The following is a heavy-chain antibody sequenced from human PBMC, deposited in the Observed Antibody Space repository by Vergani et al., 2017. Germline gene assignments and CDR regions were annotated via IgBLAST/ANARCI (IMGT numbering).Heavy chain of an antibody. J-gene: IGHJ4*02. D-gene: IGHD1-26*01. V-gene: IGHV3-30-3*01. CDR3: AKESGSYYCFDS. CDR1: GFTFSSYT. Sequence: QVQLVGSGGGVVQPGRSLRLSCAASGFTFSSYTMHWVRQAPGKGLEWVAVISSDGSNKYYADSVRGRFTISRDNSKNTLYLQMNSLRAEDTAVYYCAKESGSYYCFDSWGQGTLVTVSS. CDR2: ISSDGSNK.